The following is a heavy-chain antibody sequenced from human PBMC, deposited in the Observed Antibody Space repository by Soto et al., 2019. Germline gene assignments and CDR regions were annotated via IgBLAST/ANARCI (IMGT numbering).Heavy chain of an antibody. CDR2: VYYTGDT. CDR1: SGPSRSYN. CDR3: ARGLITGSHYSGGWYYFDS. D-gene: IGHD6-19*01. J-gene: IGHJ4*02. V-gene: IGHV4-59*12. Sequence: SETLSLTCTVSSGPSRSYNWGWIRQSPRRGLEWIGYVYYTGDTAYNPSLKSRVTISAHTSTSHISLKLSSVTAADTAVYYCARGLITGSHYSGGWYYFDSWGQGTQVTVSS.